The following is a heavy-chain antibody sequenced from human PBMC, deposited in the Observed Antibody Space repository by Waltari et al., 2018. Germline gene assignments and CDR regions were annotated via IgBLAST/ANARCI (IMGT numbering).Heavy chain of an antibody. Sequence: EVQLLESGGGLVQPGGSLRLSCAASGLTFLNYGMSWVRQAPGKGLEWVSGISGSGGGTYYADSVKGRFTISRDNSKNTLYLQMNSLRADDSAFYYCTRAYNWNDFFDFWGLGTLVTVSS. CDR1: GLTFLNYG. J-gene: IGHJ4*02. CDR2: ISGSGGGT. V-gene: IGHV3-23*01. D-gene: IGHD1-1*01. CDR3: TRAYNWNDFFDF.